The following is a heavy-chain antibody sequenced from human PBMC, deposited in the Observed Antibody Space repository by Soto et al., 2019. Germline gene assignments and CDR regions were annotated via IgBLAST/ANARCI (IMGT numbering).Heavy chain of an antibody. CDR1: GGSIISGDYY. CDR3: ASTGDDYYYYGMDV. CDR2: IYYSGST. Sequence: SETLSLTCTVSGGSIISGDYYWSWIRQPPGKGLEWIGYIYYSGSTYYNPSLKSRVTISVDTSKNQFSLKLSSVTAADTAVYYCASTGDDYYYYGMDVWGQGTTVTVSS. J-gene: IGHJ6*02. V-gene: IGHV4-30-4*01. D-gene: IGHD7-27*01.